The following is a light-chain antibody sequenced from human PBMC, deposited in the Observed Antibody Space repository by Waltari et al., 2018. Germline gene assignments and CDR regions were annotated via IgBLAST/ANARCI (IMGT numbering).Light chain of an antibody. CDR2: VNNDGSH. V-gene: IGLV4-69*01. Sequence: QVVLTQSPSASASLGASVKLTCTLSSGHSSYSIARHQQHPEKGPRYLMKVNNDGSHTKGDGIPDRFSGSNSGAERYLTISSLQSEDEADYYCQTWGTGITFGGGTKLTVL. CDR3: QTWGTGIT. CDR1: SGHSSYS. J-gene: IGLJ2*01.